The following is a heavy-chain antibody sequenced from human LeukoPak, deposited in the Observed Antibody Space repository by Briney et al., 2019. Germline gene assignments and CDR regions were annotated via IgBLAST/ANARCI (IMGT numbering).Heavy chain of an antibody. CDR2: IYTSGST. V-gene: IGHV4-61*02. CDR3: ARARDDYYDSSEDY. CDR1: GGSISCGSYH. J-gene: IGHJ4*02. D-gene: IGHD3-22*01. Sequence: SETLSLTCTVSGGSISCGSYHWSWIRQPAGKGLEWIGRIYTSGSTNYNPSVKSRVIISVDTSKNQFSVKLSSVSAADTAVYYCARARDDYYDSSEDYWGQGTLVTVSS.